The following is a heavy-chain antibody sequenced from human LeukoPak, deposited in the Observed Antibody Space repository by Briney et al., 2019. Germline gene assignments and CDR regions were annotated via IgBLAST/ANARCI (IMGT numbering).Heavy chain of an antibody. J-gene: IGHJ4*02. Sequence: PGGSLRLSCAASGFTFSSYWMSWVRQAPGKGLEWVANIKQDGSEKYYVDSVKGRFTISRDNAKNSLYLQMNSLRAEDTAVYYCTNFDYGSDFDYWGQGTLVTVSS. D-gene: IGHD4-17*01. CDR2: IKQDGSEK. CDR3: TNFDYGSDFDY. V-gene: IGHV3-7*01. CDR1: GFTFSSYW.